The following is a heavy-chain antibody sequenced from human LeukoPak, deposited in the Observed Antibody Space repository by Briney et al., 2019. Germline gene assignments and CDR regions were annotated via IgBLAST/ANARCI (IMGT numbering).Heavy chain of an antibody. V-gene: IGHV1-18*01. CDR2: ISAYNGNT. J-gene: IGHJ6*03. CDR3: ARGLTYDYVWGRNSSYMDV. CDR1: GYTSTSYG. D-gene: IGHD3-16*01. Sequence: ASVKVSCKASGYTSTSYGISWVRQAPGQGLEWMGWISAYNGNTNYAQKLQGRVTMTTDTSTITAYMELRSLRSDDTAVYYCARGLTYDYVWGRNSSYMDVWGKGTTVTISS.